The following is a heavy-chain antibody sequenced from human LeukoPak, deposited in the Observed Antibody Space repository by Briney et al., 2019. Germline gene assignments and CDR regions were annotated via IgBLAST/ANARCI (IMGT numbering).Heavy chain of an antibody. CDR3: AREEQQLVRTYYYYYYMDV. Sequence: PSETLSLTCTVSGGSISSYYWSWIRQPPGKGLEWIGYIYYSGSTNYNPSLKSRVTISVDTSKNQFSLKLSSVTAADTAVYYCAREEQQLVRTYYYYYYMDVWGKGTTVTISS. J-gene: IGHJ6*03. CDR1: GGSISSYY. CDR2: IYYSGST. D-gene: IGHD6-13*01. V-gene: IGHV4-59*12.